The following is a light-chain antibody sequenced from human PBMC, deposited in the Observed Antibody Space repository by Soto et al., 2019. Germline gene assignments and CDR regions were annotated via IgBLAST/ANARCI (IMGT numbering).Light chain of an antibody. CDR1: SGHSSYA. CDR3: QTWGTGFWV. CDR2: LNSDGSH. V-gene: IGLV4-69*01. J-gene: IGLJ3*02. Sequence: QLVLTQSPSASASQGASVKLTCTLSSGHSSYAIAWHQQQPEKGPRYLMKLNSDGSHSKGDGIPDRFSGSSSGAERYLTISSLQSEDEADYYCQTWGTGFWVFGGGTKVTVL.